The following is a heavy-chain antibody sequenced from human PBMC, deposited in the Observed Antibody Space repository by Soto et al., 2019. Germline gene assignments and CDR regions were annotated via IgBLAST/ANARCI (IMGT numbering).Heavy chain of an antibody. CDR2: TRDKPNNYAA. J-gene: IGHJ4*02. V-gene: IGHV3-72*01. D-gene: IGHD1-26*01. Sequence: EGQLVQSGGGLVQPGGSLRLSCTASGFAFDDYYMDWVRQVPGKGLEWIGRTRDKPNNYAAAYVESVKGRLTISRNAAKDSMYLQINTVKTEDTAVYYCARDTGGSYDYWGQGALVIVSS. CDR1: GFAFDDYY. CDR3: ARDTGGSYDY.